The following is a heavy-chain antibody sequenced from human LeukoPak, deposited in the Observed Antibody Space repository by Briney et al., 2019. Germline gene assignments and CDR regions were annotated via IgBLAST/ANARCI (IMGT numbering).Heavy chain of an antibody. Sequence: SVKVSCKASGDTFSSYAISWVRQAPGQGLEWMGGIIPIFGTANYAQKFQGRVTITADESTSTAYMELSSLRSEDTAVYYCANTPFLGGAVAGNYYYYGMDVWGQGTTVTVSS. V-gene: IGHV1-69*01. CDR3: ANTPFLGGAVAGNYYYYGMDV. CDR1: GDTFSSYA. J-gene: IGHJ6*02. CDR2: IIPIFGTA. D-gene: IGHD6-19*01.